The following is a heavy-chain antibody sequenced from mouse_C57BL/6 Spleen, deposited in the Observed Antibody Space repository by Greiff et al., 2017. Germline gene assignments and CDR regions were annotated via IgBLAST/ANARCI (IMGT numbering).Heavy chain of an antibody. D-gene: IGHD1-1*01. CDR2: IDPETGGT. J-gene: IGHJ3*01. Sequence: QVQLQQSGAELVRPGASVTLSCKASGYTFTDYEMHWVKQTPVHGLEWIGAIDPETGGTAYNQKFKGKAILTADKSSSTAYMELRSLTSEDSAVYYCTNYYGSVFAYWGQGTLVTVSA. V-gene: IGHV1-15*01. CDR1: GYTFTDYE. CDR3: TNYYGSVFAY.